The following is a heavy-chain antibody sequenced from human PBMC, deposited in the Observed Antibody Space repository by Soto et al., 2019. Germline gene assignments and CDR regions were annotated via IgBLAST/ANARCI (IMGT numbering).Heavy chain of an antibody. CDR1: GFTFSSYA. D-gene: IGHD6-19*01. CDR3: VRDQSVAGPTTLFDP. J-gene: IGHJ5*02. Sequence: GGSPRLSCAASGFTFSSYAMKWVRQAPGKGLEWVSLIGESGTPTYYADSVKGRFTVSRDNAKNTLYLQMNNLRAEDTAVYYCVRDQSVAGPTTLFDPWGQGVLVTVSS. V-gene: IGHV3-23*01. CDR2: IGESGTPT.